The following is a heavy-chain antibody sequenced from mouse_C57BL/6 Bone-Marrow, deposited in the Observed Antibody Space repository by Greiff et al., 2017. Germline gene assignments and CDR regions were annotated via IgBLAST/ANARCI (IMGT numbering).Heavy chain of an antibody. D-gene: IGHD3-2*02. Sequence: EVKLVESGADLVKPGGSLTLSCAASGYTFSSYGMSWVRQTPDHRLEWVATISTDGGCTYYHDNVKGRITISRDNAKNTLYLHMSSLKSEDKAMCYCARHTAQALFVYAMDYWGQGTSVTVSS. J-gene: IGHJ4*01. CDR3: ARHTAQALFVYAMDY. CDR1: GYTFSSYG. CDR2: ISTDGGCT. V-gene: IGHV5-6*01.